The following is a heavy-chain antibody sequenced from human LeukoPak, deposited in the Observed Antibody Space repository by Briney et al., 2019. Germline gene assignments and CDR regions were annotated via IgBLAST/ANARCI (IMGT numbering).Heavy chain of an antibody. V-gene: IGHV1-18*01. CDR2: ISGYNSNP. D-gene: IGHD3-3*01. J-gene: IGHJ4*02. Sequence: GASVKVSCKTSGYTFTSYGISWVRQAPGQGLEWMGWISGYNSNPKYAQKFQGRVTMTTDTSTTTAYMELGRLTSDDTAVYYCARSVTIFGDDDYWGQGTLVTVSS. CDR3: ARSVTIFGDDDY. CDR1: GYTFTSYG.